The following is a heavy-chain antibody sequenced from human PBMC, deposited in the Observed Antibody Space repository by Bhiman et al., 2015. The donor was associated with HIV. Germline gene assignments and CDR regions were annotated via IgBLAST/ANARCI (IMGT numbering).Heavy chain of an antibody. CDR3: AKDQWSSSWTNDAFDI. J-gene: IGHJ3*02. CDR2: ITSSSRYI. Sequence: EVQLVESGGGLVKPGGSLRLSCAASGFTFNKYSMTWVRQAPGKGLEWVSSITSSSRYIQYADSVKGRFTISRDNAKNSLYLQMNSLRAEDTAVYYCAKDQWSSSWTNDAFDIWGQGTMVTVSS. D-gene: IGHD6-13*01. CDR1: GFTFNKYS. V-gene: IGHV3-21*02.